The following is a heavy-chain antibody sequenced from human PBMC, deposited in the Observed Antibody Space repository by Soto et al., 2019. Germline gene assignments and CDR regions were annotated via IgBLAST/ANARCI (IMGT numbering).Heavy chain of an antibody. CDR2: VNHSGST. D-gene: IGHD5-18*01. Sequence: PSETLSLTCVVYGGSLSGIYWTWVRQLPGKGLEWIGEVNHSGSTNYSPSLESRITISLDTSNNQFSLKLSSVTAADTAVYYCAKGPGYSFGYSVYYYYYGMDVWGQGTTVTVSS. V-gene: IGHV4-34*01. CDR3: AKGPGYSFGYSVYYYYYGMDV. J-gene: IGHJ6*02. CDR1: GGSLSGIY.